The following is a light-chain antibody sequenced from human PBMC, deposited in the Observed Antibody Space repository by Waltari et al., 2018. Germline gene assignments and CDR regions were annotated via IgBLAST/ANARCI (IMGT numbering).Light chain of an antibody. V-gene: IGLV1-44*01. Sequence: QSALTQEASVSGTVGQKVTLSCTGNSDNVGSYAVGWYQQISHGAPKTVMFANSLPAGSPDRCSGSTSGTTASLTISGLQPDDEADYYCSTWDYSLSAQVFGGGTKLTVL. J-gene: IGLJ2*01. CDR3: STWDYSLSAQV. CDR2: ANS. CDR1: SDNVGSYA.